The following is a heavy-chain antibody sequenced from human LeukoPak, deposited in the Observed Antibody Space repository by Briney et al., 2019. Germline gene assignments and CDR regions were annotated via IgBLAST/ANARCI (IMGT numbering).Heavy chain of an antibody. D-gene: IGHD3-16*01. J-gene: IGHJ4*02. Sequence: SETLSLTCAVYGGSFSGYYWSWIRQPPGKGLEWMGEINHSGSTNYNPSLKSRVTISVDTSKNQFSLKLSSVTAADTAVYYCARGGVGGAMVRSFSDYWGQGTLVTVSS. CDR2: INHSGST. CDR3: ARGGVGGAMVRSFSDY. V-gene: IGHV4-34*01. CDR1: GGSFSGYY.